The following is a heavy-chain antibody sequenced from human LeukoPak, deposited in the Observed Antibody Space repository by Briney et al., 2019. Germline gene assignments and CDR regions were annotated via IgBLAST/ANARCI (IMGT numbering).Heavy chain of an antibody. CDR2: ISYDGSNK. CDR3: ARDAVRYASPTSAFDI. CDR1: GFTFSSYA. V-gene: IGHV3-30*04. D-gene: IGHD1-26*01. Sequence: GGSLRLSCAASGFTFSSYAMHWVRQAPGKGLEWVAVISYDGSNKYYADSVKGRFTISRDNAKNSLYLQMNSLRAEDTAVYYCARDAVRYASPTSAFDIWGQGTMVTVSS. J-gene: IGHJ3*02.